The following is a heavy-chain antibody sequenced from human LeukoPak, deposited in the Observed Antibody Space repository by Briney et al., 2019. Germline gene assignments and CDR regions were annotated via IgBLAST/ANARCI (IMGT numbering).Heavy chain of an antibody. CDR1: GFTFSDYW. CDR2: IHSDGGTT. V-gene: IGHV3-74*01. J-gene: IGHJ4*02. D-gene: IGHD1-26*01. CDR3: ARDIYSIAE. Sequence: GGSLRLSCAASGFTFSDYWIHWVRQAPGKGLVWVSLIHSDGGTTNYADSVKGRFTISRDNAKNTVYLQMNSLRAEDTAVYYCARDIYSIAEWGQGTLVTVSS.